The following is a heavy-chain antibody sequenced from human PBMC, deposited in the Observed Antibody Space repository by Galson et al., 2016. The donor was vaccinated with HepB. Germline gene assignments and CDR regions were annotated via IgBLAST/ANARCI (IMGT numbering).Heavy chain of an antibody. Sequence: SLRLSCAASGFTFRSYGMHWVRKAPGKGLEWVAVIWYDGSNKYYADSVKGRFTISRDNSKNTLYLQMNSLRAEDTAVYYCAREGSGWLQLREGHFDLWGRGTLVTVSS. CDR3: AREGSGWLQLREGHFDL. D-gene: IGHD5-24*01. CDR2: IWYDGSNK. V-gene: IGHV3-33*01. J-gene: IGHJ2*01. CDR1: GFTFRSYG.